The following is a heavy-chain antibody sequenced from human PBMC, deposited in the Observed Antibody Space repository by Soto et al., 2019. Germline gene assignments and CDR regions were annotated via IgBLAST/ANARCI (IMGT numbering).Heavy chain of an antibody. V-gene: IGHV5-10-1*01. CDR3: ARPGVGVRGVIAYYYYGMDV. J-gene: IGHJ6*02. CDR1: GYSFTSYW. Sequence: PGESLKISCKGSGYSFTSYWISWVRQMPGKGLEWMGRIDPSDSYTNYSPSFQGHVTISADKSISTAYLQWSSLKASDTAMYYCARPGVGVRGVIAYYYYGMDVWGQGTKVTVSS. CDR2: IDPSDSYT. D-gene: IGHD3-10*01.